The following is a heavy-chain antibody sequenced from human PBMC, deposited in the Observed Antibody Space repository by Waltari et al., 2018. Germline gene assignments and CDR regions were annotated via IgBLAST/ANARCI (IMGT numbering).Heavy chain of an antibody. D-gene: IGHD1-1*01. V-gene: IGHV5-10-1*01. Sequence: EVQLVQSGAEVKKPGESLRTSCEGSGYDFSTYGITWVRHMPGKGLEWMGRIDPSDSYTNYSPSFRGHVTISVDRSISTAYIQWSGLRASDTAIYYCARTSTRDFYYMDVWGKGTTVTVSS. J-gene: IGHJ6*03. CDR1: GYDFSTYG. CDR2: IDPSDSYT. CDR3: ARTSTRDFYYMDV.